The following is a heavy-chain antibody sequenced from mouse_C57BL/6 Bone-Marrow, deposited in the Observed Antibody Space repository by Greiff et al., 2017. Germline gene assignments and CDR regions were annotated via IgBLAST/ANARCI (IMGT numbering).Heavy chain of an antibody. Sequence: EVQLQQSVAELVRPGASVKLSCTASGFNIKNTYMHWVKQRPEQGLEWIGRIEPANGNTKYAPKFQGKATITADTYSNTAYLQLSSLTSEDTAIYYCARWYYYSSYYFDYWGQGTTLTVSS. J-gene: IGHJ2*01. CDR2: IEPANGNT. CDR3: ARWYYYSSYYFDY. V-gene: IGHV14-3*01. D-gene: IGHD1-1*01. CDR1: GFNIKNTY.